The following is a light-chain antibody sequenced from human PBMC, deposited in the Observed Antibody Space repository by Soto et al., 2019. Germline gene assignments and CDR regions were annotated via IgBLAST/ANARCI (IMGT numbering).Light chain of an antibody. J-gene: IGLJ1*01. CDR3: SSSEGRNNPPYV. V-gene: IGLV2-8*01. CDR1: SSDVGGYNY. CDR2: EVS. Sequence: QSALTRPPSASGSPGQSVTISCTGTSSDVGGYNYVSWYQQHPGKAPKLMIYEVSKRPSGVPDRFSGSKSGNTASLTVSRLQAEDESNYSCSSSEGRNNPPYVSGPGTRVPVL.